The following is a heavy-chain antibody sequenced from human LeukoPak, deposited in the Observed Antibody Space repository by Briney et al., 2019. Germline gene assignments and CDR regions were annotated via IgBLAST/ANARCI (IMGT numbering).Heavy chain of an antibody. CDR3: ARDVGYGSGSYSYGY. Sequence: SETLSLTCAVYGGSFSGYYWSWIRQHPGKGLEWIGEINHSGSTNYNPSLKSRVTISVDTSKNQFSLKLSSVTAADTAVYYCARDVGYGSGSYSYGYWGQGTLVTVSS. CDR1: GGSFSGYY. D-gene: IGHD3-10*01. J-gene: IGHJ4*02. V-gene: IGHV4-34*01. CDR2: INHSGST.